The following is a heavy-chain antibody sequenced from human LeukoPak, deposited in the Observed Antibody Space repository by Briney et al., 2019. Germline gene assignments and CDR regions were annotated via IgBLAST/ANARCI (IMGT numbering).Heavy chain of an antibody. J-gene: IGHJ3*02. V-gene: IGHV3-21*06. CDR2: ISSRSSYI. CDR1: EFTFSSYT. CDR3: ARVGYPDDAFDI. Sequence: GGSLRFSCAASEFTFSSYTMNWVRQAPGKGLEWVSSISSRSSYIYYADSVKGRFTISRDNAKNSLYLQMNSLRAEDTAVYYCARVGYPDDAFDIWGQGTMVTVSS. D-gene: IGHD1-1*01.